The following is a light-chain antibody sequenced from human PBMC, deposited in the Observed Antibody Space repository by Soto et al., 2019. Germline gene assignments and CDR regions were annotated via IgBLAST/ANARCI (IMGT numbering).Light chain of an antibody. J-gene: IGKJ1*01. Sequence: QLTQSPSSLSASVGDRVTITCRASPAIASFLAWYQQKPGTAPKLLIYGASTLQSGVPSRFSGSRSGTDYTLTIGSLQPEDFATYYCQQLNGSPWTFGKGTKVEV. V-gene: IGKV1-9*01. CDR1: PAIASF. CDR2: GAS. CDR3: QQLNGSPWT.